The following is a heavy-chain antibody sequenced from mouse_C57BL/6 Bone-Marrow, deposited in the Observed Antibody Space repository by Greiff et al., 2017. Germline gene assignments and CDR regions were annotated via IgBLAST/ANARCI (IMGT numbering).Heavy chain of an antibody. CDR3: AKSYYSIYYYAMDY. Sequence: VQVVESGPGLVQPSQSLSITCTVSGFSLTSYGVHWVRQSPGKGLEWLGVIWRGGSTDYNAAFMSRLSITKDNSKSQVFFKMNSLQADDTAIYYCAKSYYSIYYYAMDYWGQGTSVTVSS. CDR1: GFSLTSYG. J-gene: IGHJ4*01. V-gene: IGHV2-5*01. CDR2: IWRGGST. D-gene: IGHD2-5*01.